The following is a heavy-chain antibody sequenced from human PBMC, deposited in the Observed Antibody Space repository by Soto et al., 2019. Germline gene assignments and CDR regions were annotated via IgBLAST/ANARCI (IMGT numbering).Heavy chain of an antibody. Sequence: QVQLQESGPGLVKPSQTLSLTCTVYSGSINSGLYYWTWILQHQEKGLEWIGYIYSRGNNYYTPSLKSRVDIAVDTSKSQFSLRVSSVTAADTAVYYGARARSGSYFVLEYWGQGAQVTVSP. CDR3: ARARSGSYFVLEY. V-gene: IGHV4-31*03. CDR2: IYSRGNN. CDR1: SGSINSGLYY. D-gene: IGHD3-10*01. J-gene: IGHJ4*02.